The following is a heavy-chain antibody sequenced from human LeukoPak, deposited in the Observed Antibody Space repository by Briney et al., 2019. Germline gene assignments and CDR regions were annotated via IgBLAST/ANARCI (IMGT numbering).Heavy chain of an antibody. J-gene: IGHJ3*02. Sequence: GGSLRLSCAPSGFTFSSYEMNWVRQAPGKGLEWVSYISSSGSTICYADSVKGRFNISRDNAKNSLYLQMNSLRAEDTAVYYCARATNWGYAFDIWGQGTVVTVSS. CDR2: ISSSGSTI. CDR1: GFTFSSYE. CDR3: ARATNWGYAFDI. D-gene: IGHD7-27*01. V-gene: IGHV3-48*03.